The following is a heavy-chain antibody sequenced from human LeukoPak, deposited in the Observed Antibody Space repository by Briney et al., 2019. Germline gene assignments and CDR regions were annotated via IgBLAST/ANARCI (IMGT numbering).Heavy chain of an antibody. CDR2: MYHSGNS. D-gene: IGHD3-10*01. J-gene: IGHJ4*02. Sequence: SETLSLTCTVSGFSISSGYHWGWIRQPPGKGLEWIGTMYHSGNSYYNPSLKSRLTISVDTSKNQFSLKLSSVTAADTAVYYCVRELTVVRGVLGHDYWGQGTLVTVSS. V-gene: IGHV4-38-2*02. CDR1: GFSISSGYH. CDR3: VRELTVVRGVLGHDY.